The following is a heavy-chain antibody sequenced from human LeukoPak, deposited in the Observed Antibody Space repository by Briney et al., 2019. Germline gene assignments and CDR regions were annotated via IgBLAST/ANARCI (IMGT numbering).Heavy chain of an antibody. CDR3: AKLPQTYYDFWSGYFYFDY. V-gene: IGHV3-23*01. CDR1: GFTCSSYA. D-gene: IGHD3-3*01. J-gene: IGHJ4*02. CDR2: LSGSGGST. Sequence: AGTLRCSCAASGFTCSSYARSWVRQGPGKELEWVSTLSGSGGSTYYADSVKGRFTISRDNSKNPLYLQMNSLRAEDTAVYYCAKLPQTYYDFWSGYFYFDYWGQGTLVTVSS.